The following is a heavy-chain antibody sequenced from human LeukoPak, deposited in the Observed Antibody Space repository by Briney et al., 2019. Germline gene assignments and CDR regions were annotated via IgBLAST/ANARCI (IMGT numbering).Heavy chain of an antibody. D-gene: IGHD2-2*02. J-gene: IGHJ4*02. Sequence: GGSLRLSCAASGFTFDDYAMHWVRQAPGKGLEWVSGISWNSGSIGYADSVKGRFTVSRDNAQDTLYLQMNSLRAEDTAVYYCARGTALQDYWGQGTLVTVSS. CDR1: GFTFDDYA. V-gene: IGHV3-9*01. CDR3: ARGTALQDY. CDR2: ISWNSGSI.